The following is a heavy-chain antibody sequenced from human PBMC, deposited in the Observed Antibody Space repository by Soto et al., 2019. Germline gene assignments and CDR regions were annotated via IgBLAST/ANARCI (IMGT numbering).Heavy chain of an antibody. V-gene: IGHV3-23*01. CDR1: GFVFGNSA. CDR3: ARGQFSSGWYRGNWFDP. D-gene: IGHD6-19*01. Sequence: GGSLRLSCAASGFVFGNSAMSWVRQAPGKGLEWVSAISGSGSDTYYADSVKGRFTISRDNFNNTLFLQMGSLRAEDTAVYYCARGQFSSGWYRGNWFDPWGRGTLVTVSS. J-gene: IGHJ5*02. CDR2: ISGSGSDT.